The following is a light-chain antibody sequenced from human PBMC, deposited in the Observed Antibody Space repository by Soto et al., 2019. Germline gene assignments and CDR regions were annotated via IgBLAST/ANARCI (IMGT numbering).Light chain of an antibody. V-gene: IGKV3-20*01. Sequence: EIVLTQSPGTLSLSPGERGTLSCRASQSVSSSYLAWYQQKPGQAPRLLIYGASSRATGIPDRFSGSGSGTDVTLTISRLEPEDFAVDYCQQYGSSPFTVGPGTKVDIK. CDR3: QQYGSSPFT. J-gene: IGKJ3*01. CDR1: QSVSSSY. CDR2: GAS.